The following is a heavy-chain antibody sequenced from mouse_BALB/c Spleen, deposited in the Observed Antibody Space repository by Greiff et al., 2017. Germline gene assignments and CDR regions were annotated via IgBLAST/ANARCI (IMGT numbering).Heavy chain of an antibody. D-gene: IGHD4-1*01. J-gene: IGHJ1*01. CDR3: ARITGDWYFDV. V-gene: IGHV8-8*01. Sequence: QVTLKECGPGILQPSQTLSLTCSFSGFSLSTSGMGVGWIRQPSGKGLEWLAHIWWDDDKYYNTALKSGLTISKDTSKNQVFLKIASVDTADTATYYCARITGDWYFDVWGAGTTVTVSS. CDR2: IWWDDDK. CDR1: GFSLSTSGMG.